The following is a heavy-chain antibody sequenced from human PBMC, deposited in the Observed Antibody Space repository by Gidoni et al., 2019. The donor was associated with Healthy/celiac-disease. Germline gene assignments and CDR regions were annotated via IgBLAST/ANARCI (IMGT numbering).Heavy chain of an antibody. CDR1: GFTFSSYA. CDR3: AKVDFWDYYDSSGYSLGY. J-gene: IGHJ4*02. Sequence: EVQLLESGGGLVQPGGSLRISCAASGFTFSSYAMSWVRQAPGKGLEWVSAISGSGGSTYYADSVKGRFTISRDNSKNTLYLQMNSLRAEDTAVYYCAKVDFWDYYDSSGYSLGYWGQGTLVTVSS. D-gene: IGHD3-22*01. V-gene: IGHV3-23*01. CDR2: ISGSGGST.